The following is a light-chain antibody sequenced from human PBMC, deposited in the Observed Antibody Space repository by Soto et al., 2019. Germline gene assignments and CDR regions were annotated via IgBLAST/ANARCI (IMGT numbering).Light chain of an antibody. CDR2: DVS. V-gene: IGLV2-14*01. Sequence: QSALTQPASVSGSPGQSITISCTGTSSDVGGYNYVSWYQQHPVKAPKLMIYDVSNRPSGVSNRFSGSKSGNTASLTISGLQAEDEADYYCSSYTSSSTLLGFGTGTKLTVL. CDR3: SSYTSSSTLLG. J-gene: IGLJ1*01. CDR1: SSDVGGYNY.